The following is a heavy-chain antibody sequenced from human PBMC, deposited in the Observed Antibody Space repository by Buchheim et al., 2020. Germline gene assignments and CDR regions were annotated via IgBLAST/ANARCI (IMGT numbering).Heavy chain of an antibody. CDR2: IFNTAGGT. CDR3: ARRMTFGATPGLDP. CDR1: GFTFSSYA. V-gene: IGHV3-23*04. D-gene: IGHD3/OR15-3a*01. J-gene: IGHJ5*02. Sequence: EVQVVESGGGLVQPGGSLRLSCAASGFTFSSYAMTWVRQAPGKGLEWGSTIFNTAGGTYYADSVKGRFTIHRDNSQNMVYLQMNTLGAEDTALYYCARRMTFGATPGLDPWGQGTL.